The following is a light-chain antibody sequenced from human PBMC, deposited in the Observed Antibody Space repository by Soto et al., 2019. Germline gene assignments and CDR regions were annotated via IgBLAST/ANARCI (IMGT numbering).Light chain of an antibody. CDR3: SSYTSSSTLV. Sequence: QSALTQPASVSGSPGQSITISCTGTSSDVGGYNYVSWYQQHPGKAPKLMIYEGSNRPSGVSNRFSGSTSGNTASLTISGLQAEDEADYYCSSYTSSSTLVFGTGTKLTVL. CDR1: SSDVGGYNY. CDR2: EGS. V-gene: IGLV2-14*01. J-gene: IGLJ1*01.